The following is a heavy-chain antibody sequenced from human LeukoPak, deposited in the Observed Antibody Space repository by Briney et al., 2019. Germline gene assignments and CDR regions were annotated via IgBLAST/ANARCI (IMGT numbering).Heavy chain of an antibody. CDR3: ARGSVRGDYYYYGMDV. Sequence: GGSLRLSCAASGFSFTNYAMSWVRRAPGKGLEWVSSISSSSSYIYYADSVKGRFTISRDNAKNSLYLQMNSLRAEDTAVYYCARGSVRGDYYYYGMDVWGQGTTVTVSS. D-gene: IGHD3-10*01. V-gene: IGHV3-21*01. CDR2: ISSSSSYI. CDR1: GFSFTNYA. J-gene: IGHJ6*02.